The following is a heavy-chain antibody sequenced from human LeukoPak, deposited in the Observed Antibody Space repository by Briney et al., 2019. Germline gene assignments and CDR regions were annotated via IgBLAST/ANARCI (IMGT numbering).Heavy chain of an antibody. Sequence: SETLSLTCTVSGGSLSSSSYFWGWIRQPPGKGLEWIGTIYYSGSTYYNPSLKSRVTISVDTSKNQFSLKLSSVTAADTAVYYCARRNRYSSGWYSDYWGQGTLVTVSS. CDR2: IYYSGST. V-gene: IGHV4-39*01. CDR1: GGSLSSSSYF. D-gene: IGHD6-19*01. J-gene: IGHJ4*02. CDR3: ARRNRYSSGWYSDY.